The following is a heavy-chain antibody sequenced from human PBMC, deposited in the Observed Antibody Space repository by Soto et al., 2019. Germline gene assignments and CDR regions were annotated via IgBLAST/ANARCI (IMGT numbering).Heavy chain of an antibody. J-gene: IGHJ5*02. CDR2: IYYSGST. CDR3: ARAPVYCSSTSCYENWFDP. V-gene: IGHV4-31*03. Sequence: SETLSLTCTVSGGPISSGGYYWSWIRQHPGKGLEWIGYIYYSGSTYYNPSLKSRVTISVDTSKNQFSLKLSSVTAADTAVYYCARAPVYCSSTSCYENWFDPWGQGTLVTVSS. D-gene: IGHD2-2*01. CDR1: GGPISSGGYY.